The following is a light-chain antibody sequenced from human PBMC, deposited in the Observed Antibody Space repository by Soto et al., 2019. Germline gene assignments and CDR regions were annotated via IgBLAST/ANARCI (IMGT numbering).Light chain of an antibody. CDR1: SSDVGAYNY. CDR2: DVS. V-gene: IGLV2-14*01. J-gene: IGLJ1*01. Sequence: QSALTQPASVSGSPGQSITISCTGTSSDVGAYNYVSWYQQYPGKAPRLVIYDVSNRPSGVSNRFSGSKSANTASLTISGLQAEDEADYYCSSHTSSGTRVFGTGTKVTVL. CDR3: SSHTSSGTRV.